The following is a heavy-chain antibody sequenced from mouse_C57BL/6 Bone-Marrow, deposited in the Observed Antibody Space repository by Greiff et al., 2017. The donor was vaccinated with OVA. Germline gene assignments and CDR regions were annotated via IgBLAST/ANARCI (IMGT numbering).Heavy chain of an antibody. CDR3: ARHRPSWGAY. CDR2: ISSGGSYN. V-gene: IGHV5-6*01. Sequence: EVKLVESGGDLVKPGGSLKLSCAASGFTFSSYGMYWVRQTPDKRLEWVATISSGGSYNYYPDSVKGRFTISRDNAKNTLYLQMSSLKSEDTAMYYCARHRPSWGAYWGQGTLVTVSA. CDR1: GFTFSSYG. J-gene: IGHJ3*01.